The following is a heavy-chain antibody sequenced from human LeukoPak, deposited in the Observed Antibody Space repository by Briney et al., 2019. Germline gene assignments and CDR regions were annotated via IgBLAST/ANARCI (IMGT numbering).Heavy chain of an antibody. D-gene: IGHD4-23*01. CDR1: KFNFNSYG. CDR2: ISGSGGST. Sequence: GGSLRLSCTTSKFNFNSYGMTWVRQAPGKGLEWVSAISGSGGSTYYADSVKGRFTISRDNSMNTLYLQMNSLRAEDTAVYYCAKMGSTVGPLWGQGTLVTVSS. V-gene: IGHV3-23*01. CDR3: AKMGSTVGPL. J-gene: IGHJ4*02.